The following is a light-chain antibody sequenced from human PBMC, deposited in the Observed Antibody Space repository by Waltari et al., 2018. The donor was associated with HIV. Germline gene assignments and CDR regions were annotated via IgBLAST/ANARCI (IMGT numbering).Light chain of an antibody. CDR3: QQYDTYPLT. CDR1: QSISSW. J-gene: IGKJ4*01. CDR2: KAS. Sequence: DIQMTQSPSTLSASVGDRVTITCRASQSISSWLAWFQQKPGKAPKLLIYKASSLESGVPSRFSGSGSGTEFTLTISNLQPDDFASYCCQQYDTYPLTFGGGTQVEIK. V-gene: IGKV1-5*03.